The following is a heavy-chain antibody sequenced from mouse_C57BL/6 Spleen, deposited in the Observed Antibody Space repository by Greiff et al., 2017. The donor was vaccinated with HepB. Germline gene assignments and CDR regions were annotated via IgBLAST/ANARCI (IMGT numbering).Heavy chain of an antibody. D-gene: IGHD4-1*01. CDR1: GFTFSSYA. CDR3: ARARTGTGAWFAY. J-gene: IGHJ3*01. V-gene: IGHV5-4*01. CDR2: ISDGGSYT. Sequence: EVHLVESGGGLVKPGGSLKLSCAASGFTFSSYAMSWVRQTPEKRLEWVATISDGGSYTYYPDNVKGRFTISRDNAKNNLYLQMSHLKSEDTAMYYCARARTGTGAWFAYWGQGTLVTVSA.